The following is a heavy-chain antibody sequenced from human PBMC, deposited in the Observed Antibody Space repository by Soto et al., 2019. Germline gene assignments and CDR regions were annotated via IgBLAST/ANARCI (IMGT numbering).Heavy chain of an antibody. Sequence: GGSLRLSCAASGFTFSSYSMNWVRQAPGKGLEWVASISSSSSYIYYADSVKGRITISRDNAKNSLYLQMNSLRAEDTAVYSCANSTLWFGELLSCFDYWGQGTLVTVSS. D-gene: IGHD3-10*01. CDR1: GFTFSSYS. J-gene: IGHJ4*02. CDR3: ANSTLWFGELLSCFDY. V-gene: IGHV3-21*03. CDR2: ISSSSSYI.